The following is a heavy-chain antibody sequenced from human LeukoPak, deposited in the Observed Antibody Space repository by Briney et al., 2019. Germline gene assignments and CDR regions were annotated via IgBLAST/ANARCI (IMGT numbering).Heavy chain of an antibody. Sequence: ASVNVSCKASGYTFTGYYMHWVRQAPGQGLEWMGLINPNSGGTNYAHKFQGRVTMTRDTSISTAYMELSRLRSDDTAVYYCARVYASFNWFDPWGQGTLVTVSS. J-gene: IGHJ5*02. CDR3: ARVYASFNWFDP. V-gene: IGHV1-2*02. CDR2: INPNSGGT. D-gene: IGHD2/OR15-2a*01. CDR1: GYTFTGYY.